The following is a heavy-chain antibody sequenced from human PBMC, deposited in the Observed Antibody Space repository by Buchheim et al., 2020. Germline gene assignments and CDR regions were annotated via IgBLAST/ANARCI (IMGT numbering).Heavy chain of an antibody. V-gene: IGHV4-59*01. J-gene: IGHJ5*02. CDR3: ARATVLRFLEWEPNWFDP. D-gene: IGHD3-3*01. Sequence: QVQLQESGPGLVKPSETLSLTCTVSGGSISSYYWSWIRQPPGKGLEWIGYIYYSGSTNYNPSLKSRVTISVDTSKNQFSLKLSSVTAADTAVYYCARATVLRFLEWEPNWFDPWGQGTL. CDR1: GGSISSYY. CDR2: IYYSGST.